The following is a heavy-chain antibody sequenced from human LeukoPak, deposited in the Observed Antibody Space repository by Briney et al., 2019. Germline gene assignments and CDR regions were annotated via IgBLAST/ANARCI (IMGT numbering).Heavy chain of an antibody. CDR3: AKDPNYYDSSGYYYPRTEYFQH. V-gene: IGHV3-23*01. J-gene: IGHJ1*01. CDR2: ISGSGGST. Sequence: PGGSLRLSCAASGFTFSSYAMSWVRQAPGKGLEWVSAISGSGGSTYYADSVKGRFTISRDNSENTLYLQMNSLRAEDTAVYYCAKDPNYYDSSGYYYPRTEYFQHWGQGTLVTVSS. CDR1: GFTFSSYA. D-gene: IGHD3-22*01.